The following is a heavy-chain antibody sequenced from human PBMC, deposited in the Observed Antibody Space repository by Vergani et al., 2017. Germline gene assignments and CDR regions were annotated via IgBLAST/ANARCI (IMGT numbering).Heavy chain of an antibody. D-gene: IGHD4-17*01. Sequence: QVQLVQSGAEVKKPGASVKVSCKASGYTFTSYGISWVRQAPGQGLEWMGGISAYNGNTNYAQKLQGRVTMTTDTSTSTAYMELRSLRSDDTAVYYCARTTVTTDDEGGDYCCGMDVWGQGTTVTVSS. CDR1: GYTFTSYG. CDR2: ISAYNGNT. V-gene: IGHV1-18*01. CDR3: ARTTVTTDDEGGDYCCGMDV. J-gene: IGHJ6*02.